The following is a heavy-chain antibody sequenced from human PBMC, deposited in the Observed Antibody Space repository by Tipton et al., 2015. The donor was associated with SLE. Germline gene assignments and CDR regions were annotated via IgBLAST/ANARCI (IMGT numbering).Heavy chain of an antibody. D-gene: IGHD2-2*01. Sequence: TLSLTCTVSGGSTSSYYWSWIRQPPGKGLEWIGYIYYSGSTNYNPSLKSRVTISVDTSKNQFSLKLSSVTAADTAVYYCASVVPAVPDAFDIWGQGTMVTVSS. CDR2: IYYSGST. J-gene: IGHJ3*02. CDR1: GGSTSSYY. V-gene: IGHV4-59*01. CDR3: ASVVPAVPDAFDI.